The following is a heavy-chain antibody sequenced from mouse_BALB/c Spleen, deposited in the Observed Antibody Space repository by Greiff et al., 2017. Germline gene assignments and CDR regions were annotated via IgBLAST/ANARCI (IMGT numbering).Heavy chain of an antibody. Sequence: VQLKQSGAELVKPGASVKLSCTASGFNIKDTYMHWVKQRPEQGLEWIGRIDPANGNTKYDPKFQGKATITADTSSNTAYLQLSSLTSEDTAVYYCASPYYGSRRYFDYWGQGTTLTVSS. V-gene: IGHV14-3*02. CDR2: IDPANGNT. J-gene: IGHJ2*01. CDR1: GFNIKDTY. D-gene: IGHD1-1*01. CDR3: ASPYYGSRRYFDY.